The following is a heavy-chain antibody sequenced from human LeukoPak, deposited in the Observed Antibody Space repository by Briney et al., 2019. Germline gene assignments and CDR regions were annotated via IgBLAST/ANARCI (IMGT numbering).Heavy chain of an antibody. CDR2: ISSSSSYI. CDR1: GFTFSSYS. Sequence: GGPLRLSCAASGFTFSSYSMNWVRQAPGKGLEWVSSISSSSSYIYYADSVKGRFTISRDNAKNSLYLQMNSLRAEDTAVYYCARGIAVAASGYWGQGTLVTVSS. CDR3: ARGIAVAASGY. J-gene: IGHJ4*02. V-gene: IGHV3-21*01. D-gene: IGHD6-19*01.